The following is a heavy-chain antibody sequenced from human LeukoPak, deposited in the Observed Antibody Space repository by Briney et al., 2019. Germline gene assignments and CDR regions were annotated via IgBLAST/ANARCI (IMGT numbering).Heavy chain of an antibody. CDR2: IYYSGTT. CDR1: GGSISSSSYY. V-gene: IGHV4-39*07. J-gene: IGHJ6*04. Sequence: SETLSLTCTVSGGSISSSSYYWGWIRQPPGKGLEWIGSIYYSGTTYYNPSLKSRVTISVDTSKNQFSLKLSSVTAADTAVYYCAREEMAASSGIRSDVWGKGTTVTVSS. D-gene: IGHD6-13*01. CDR3: AREEMAASSGIRSDV.